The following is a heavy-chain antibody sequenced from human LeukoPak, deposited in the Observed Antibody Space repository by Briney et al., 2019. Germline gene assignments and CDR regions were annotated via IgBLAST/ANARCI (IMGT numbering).Heavy chain of an antibody. CDR2: TVSEIDGGTT. D-gene: IGHD1-7*01. CDR3: TTDEDWNYARKDV. J-gene: IGHJ6*02. CDR1: GFAFNYAW. V-gene: IGHV3-15*04. Sequence: GGSLRLSCAASGFAFNYAWMSWVRQVPGKGLEWVGQTVSEIDGGTTDYAAPVKGRFTISRDDSKSTLYLQMYSLKIEDTAVYYCTTDEDWNYARKDVWGQGATVIVSS.